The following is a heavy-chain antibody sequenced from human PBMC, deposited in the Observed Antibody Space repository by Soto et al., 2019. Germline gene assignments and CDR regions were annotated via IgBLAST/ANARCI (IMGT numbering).Heavy chain of an antibody. D-gene: IGHD3-16*01. V-gene: IGHV3-30*03. J-gene: IGHJ4*02. CDR1: GFTFSSYA. CDR3: VRDLALMADY. Sequence: PGGSLRLSCAASGFTFSSYAMSWVRQAPGKGLEWVAQILYDGSKKHYADSVRGRFTITXXXXXXTXYXQMXXLRVDDTAMYYCVRDLALMADYWGQGTLVTVSS. CDR2: ILYDGSKK.